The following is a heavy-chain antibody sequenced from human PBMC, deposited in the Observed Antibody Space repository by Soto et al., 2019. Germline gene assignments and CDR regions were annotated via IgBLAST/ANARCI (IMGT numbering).Heavy chain of an antibody. V-gene: IGHV1-2*02. D-gene: IGHD6-6*01. CDR3: AREGSSSSKYFQH. J-gene: IGHJ1*01. CDR2: INPNSGGT. Sequence: VASVKVSCKASGYTFTDYYMHWVRQAPGQGLEWMGWINPNSGGTNYAQKFQGRVTKTRDTSISTAYMELSSLRSDDTAVYYCAREGSSSSKYFQHWGQGTLVTVSS. CDR1: GYTFTDYY.